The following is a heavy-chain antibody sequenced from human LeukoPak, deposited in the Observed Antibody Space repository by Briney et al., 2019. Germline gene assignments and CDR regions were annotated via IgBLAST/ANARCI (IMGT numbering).Heavy chain of an antibody. D-gene: IGHD3-22*01. CDR3: AKESLPHRGYYFDS. CDR2: ISEDGGAR. J-gene: IGHJ4*02. CDR1: GFTFSAYA. Sequence: GGSLRLSCAASGFTFSAYAMSWVRQAPGKGLEWVSAISEDGGARLYADSVKGRFTIPRDNSENTVSLQVNSLRAGDTAVYFCAKESLPHRGYYFDSWGRGTLITVSS. V-gene: IGHV3-23*01.